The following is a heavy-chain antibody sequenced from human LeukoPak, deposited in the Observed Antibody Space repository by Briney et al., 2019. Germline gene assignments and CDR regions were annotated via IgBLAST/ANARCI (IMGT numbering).Heavy chain of an antibody. J-gene: IGHJ4*02. CDR2: ISYDGSNK. D-gene: IGHD5-24*01. CDR1: GFTFSSYA. Sequence: GGSLRLSCAASGFTFSSYAMHWVRQAPGKGLEWVAVISYDGSNKYYADSVEGRFTISRDNSKNTLYLQMNSLRAEDTAVYYCARGRGWRYFDYWGQGTLVTVSS. CDR3: ARGRGWRYFDY. V-gene: IGHV3-30*04.